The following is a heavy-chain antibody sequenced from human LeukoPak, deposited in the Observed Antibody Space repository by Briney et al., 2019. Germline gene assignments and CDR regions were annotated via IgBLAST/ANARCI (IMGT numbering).Heavy chain of an antibody. CDR2: IYYSGST. J-gene: IGHJ4*02. CDR1: GGSFSSYY. Sequence: SETLSLTCAVYGGSFSSYYWSWIRQPPGKGLEWIGYIYYSGSTNYNPSLKSRVTISVDTSKNQFSLKLSSVTAADTAVYYCARDRVGYAAPEDPTWGQGTLVTVSS. D-gene: IGHD4/OR15-4a*01. V-gene: IGHV4-59*12. CDR3: ARDRVGYAAPEDPT.